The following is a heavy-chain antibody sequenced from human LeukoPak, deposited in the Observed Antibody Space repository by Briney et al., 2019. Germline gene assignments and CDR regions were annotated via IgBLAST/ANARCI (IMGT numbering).Heavy chain of an antibody. CDR2: ISSSGSII. J-gene: IGHJ4*02. CDR1: GFTFSDYY. V-gene: IGHV3-11*01. Sequence: PGGSLRLSCAASGFTFSDYYMSWIRQAPGKGLEWVSYISSSGSIIYYADSVKGRFTISRDNAKNSLYLQMNSLRAEDTAVYYCAKGCYRGYSGELGYWGQGTLVTVSS. D-gene: IGHD4/OR15-4a*01. CDR3: AKGCYRGYSGELGY.